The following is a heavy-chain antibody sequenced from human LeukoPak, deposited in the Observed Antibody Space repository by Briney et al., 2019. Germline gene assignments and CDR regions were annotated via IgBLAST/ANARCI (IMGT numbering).Heavy chain of an antibody. D-gene: IGHD3-22*01. CDR3: ARDRGTMTVVGTDY. V-gene: IGHV3-21*01. CDR1: GFTFSSYS. Sequence: GGSLRLSCAASGFTFSSYSMNWVRQAPGKGLEWVSSISSSSSYIYYADSVKGRFTISRDNAKNSLYLQMNSLRAEDTAVYYCARDRGTMTVVGTDYWGQGTLVTVSS. CDR2: ISSSSSYI. J-gene: IGHJ4*02.